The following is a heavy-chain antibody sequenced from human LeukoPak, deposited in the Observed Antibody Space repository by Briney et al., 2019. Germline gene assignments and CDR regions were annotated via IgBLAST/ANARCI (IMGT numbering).Heavy chain of an antibody. J-gene: IGHJ6*02. Sequence: KASETLSLTCTVSGGSISSYYWSWIRQPPGKGLEWIGYIYYSGSTNYNPSLKSRVTISVDTSKNQFSLKLSSVTAADTAVYYCAGGEGIYSSRRNGMDVWGQGTTVTVSS. CDR1: GGSISSYY. V-gene: IGHV4-59*01. CDR3: AGGEGIYSSRRNGMDV. CDR2: IYYSGST. D-gene: IGHD6-13*01.